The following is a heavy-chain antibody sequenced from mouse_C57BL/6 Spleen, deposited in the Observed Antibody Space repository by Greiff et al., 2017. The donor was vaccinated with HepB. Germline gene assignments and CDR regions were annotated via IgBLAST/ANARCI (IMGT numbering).Heavy chain of an antibody. J-gene: IGHJ2*01. Sequence: EVKLMESGGGLVQPGGSMKLSCVASGFTFSNYWMNWVRQSPEKGLEWVAQIRLKSDNYATHYAESVKGRFTISRDDSKSSVYLQMNNLRAEDTGLYYCTGEDYFDYWGQGTTLTVSS. CDR3: TGEDYFDY. CDR1: GFTFSNYW. V-gene: IGHV6-3*01. CDR2: IRLKSDNYAT.